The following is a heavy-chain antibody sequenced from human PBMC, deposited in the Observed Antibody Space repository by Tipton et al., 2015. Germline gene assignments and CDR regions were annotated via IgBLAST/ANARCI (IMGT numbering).Heavy chain of an antibody. J-gene: IGHJ4*02. Sequence: TLSLTCTVSGGSVSSGIYYWNWIRQPPGKGLEWIGYIYYTGRTYYNPSLKSRVTISVDTSQNQFSLKLSSVTAADTAVYYCAKGHATRDYFDYWGQGTLVTVSS. CDR2: IYYTGRT. V-gene: IGHV4-61*01. D-gene: IGHD1-1*01. CDR1: GGSVSSGIYY. CDR3: AKGHATRDYFDY.